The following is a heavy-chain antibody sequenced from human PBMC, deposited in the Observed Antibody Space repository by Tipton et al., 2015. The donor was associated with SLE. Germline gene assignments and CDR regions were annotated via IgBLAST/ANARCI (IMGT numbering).Heavy chain of an antibody. Sequence: SLRLSCEASGFTFSDYGMHWVRQAPGKGSEWVAVIRHDGSRKKYADSVKGRFTIARDNSKNTVSLEMNSLRGDDTAVYYCARDLGILTGFDYWGQGTLVTVSS. J-gene: IGHJ4*02. CDR3: ARDLGILTGFDY. D-gene: IGHD3-9*01. V-gene: IGHV3-33*08. CDR2: IRHDGSRK. CDR1: GFTFSDYG.